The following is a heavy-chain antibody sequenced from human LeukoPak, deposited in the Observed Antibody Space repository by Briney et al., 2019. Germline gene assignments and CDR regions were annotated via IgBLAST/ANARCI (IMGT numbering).Heavy chain of an antibody. Sequence: GGSLRPSCAASGFTVSDYYMSWVRQAPGKGLEWVSVIESVGITHYADSVKGRFTISRDESKNTVYLQIDRLKVEDTAVYYCARESRQTFEHWGQGTLVTVSS. V-gene: IGHV3-66*01. CDR3: ARESRQTFEH. J-gene: IGHJ1*01. CDR1: GFTVSDYY. CDR2: IESVGIT.